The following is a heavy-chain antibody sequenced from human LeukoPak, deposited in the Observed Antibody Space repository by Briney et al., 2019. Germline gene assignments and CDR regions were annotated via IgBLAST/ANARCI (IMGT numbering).Heavy chain of an antibody. CDR3: ASRKKGMATAGFDY. D-gene: IGHD5-24*01. CDR2: IYPGDSDT. V-gene: IGHV5-51*03. Sequence: GESLKISCKGSGYSFTSYWIGWVRQMPGKGLERMGIIYPGDSDTRYSPSFQGQVTIPAEKSISTAYLQWSSLKASDTALYYCASRKKGMATAGFDYWGQGTLVTVSS. CDR1: GYSFTSYW. J-gene: IGHJ4*02.